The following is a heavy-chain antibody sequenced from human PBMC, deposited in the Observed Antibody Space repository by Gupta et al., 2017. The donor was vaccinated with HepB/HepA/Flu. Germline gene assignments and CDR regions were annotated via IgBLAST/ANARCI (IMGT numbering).Heavy chain of an antibody. Sequence: EVQLVESGGGLVQPGRSLRLSCAVSGFTFDDYAMHWVRQVTGKGLEWVSGISWNSVTIGYADSVKGRFTISRDNAKNSLYLQMNSLRAEDTALYYCVKDRATSIYYYYGMDVWAKGPRSPSP. CDR3: VKDRATSIYYYYGMDV. CDR1: GFTFDDYA. CDR2: ISWNSVTI. J-gene: IGHJ6*02. D-gene: IGHD5-24*01. V-gene: IGHV3-9*01.